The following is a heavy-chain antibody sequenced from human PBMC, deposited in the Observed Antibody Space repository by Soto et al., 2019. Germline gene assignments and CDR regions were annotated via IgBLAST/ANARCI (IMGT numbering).Heavy chain of an antibody. Sequence: QVQLQESGPGLVKPSGTLSLTCAVSGGSISSSNWWSWVRQPPGKGLEWIGEIYHSGRTNYNPSLKSRVTISVDKSKNQFSLKLSSVTAADTAVYYCASEGSGDYEGHYYGMDVWGQGTTVTVSS. V-gene: IGHV4-4*02. CDR2: IYHSGRT. J-gene: IGHJ6*02. CDR1: GGSISSSNW. D-gene: IGHD4-17*01. CDR3: ASEGSGDYEGHYYGMDV.